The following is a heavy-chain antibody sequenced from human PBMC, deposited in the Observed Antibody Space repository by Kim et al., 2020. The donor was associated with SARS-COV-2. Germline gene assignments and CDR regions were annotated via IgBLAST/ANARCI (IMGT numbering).Heavy chain of an antibody. J-gene: IGHJ4*02. D-gene: IGHD5-12*01. Sequence: YYHPSLKSRVTISVDTSKNQFSLKLSSVTAADTAFYYCARHSGVATGFTYWGQGTLVTVSS. CDR3: ARHSGVATGFTY. V-gene: IGHV4-39*01.